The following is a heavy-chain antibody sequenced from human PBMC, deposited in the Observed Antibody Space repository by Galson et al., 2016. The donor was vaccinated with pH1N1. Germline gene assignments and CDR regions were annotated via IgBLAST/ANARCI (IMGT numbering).Heavy chain of an antibody. CDR2: IDNDGRGT. V-gene: IGHV3-74*01. Sequence: LRLSCAASGFPFSDYWMHWVRQAPGKGLVWVARIDNDGRGTSHADSVRGRFAISRDNAENMLYLQMNSLRTDDTAVYYCARNWWGIDYWGQGALVTVSS. D-gene: IGHD2-15*01. CDR3: ARNWWGIDY. CDR1: GFPFSDYW. J-gene: IGHJ4*02.